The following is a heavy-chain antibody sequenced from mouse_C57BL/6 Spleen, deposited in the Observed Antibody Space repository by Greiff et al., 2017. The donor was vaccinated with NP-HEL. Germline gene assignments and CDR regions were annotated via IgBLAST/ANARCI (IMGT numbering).Heavy chain of an antibody. CDR1: GYAFTNYL. CDR3: ARDYGRRGGFAY. Sequence: QVHVKQSGAELVRPGTSVKVSCKASGYAFTNYLIEWVKQRPGQGLEWIGVINPGSGGTNYNEKFKGKATLTADKPSSTAYMQPSSLTSEDCAVYYCARDYGRRGGFAYWGQGTLVTVSA. D-gene: IGHD1-1*01. CDR2: INPGSGGT. V-gene: IGHV1-54*01. J-gene: IGHJ3*01.